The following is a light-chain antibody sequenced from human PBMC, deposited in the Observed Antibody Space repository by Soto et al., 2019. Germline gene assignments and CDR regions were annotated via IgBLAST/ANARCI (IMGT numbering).Light chain of an antibody. V-gene: IGLV2-14*01. CDR3: SSYTSSNTLV. J-gene: IGLJ1*01. CDR1: SSDVGGYKY. Sequence: QSALTQPASVSGSPGQSITISCTGTSSDVGGYKYVSWYQQHPGKAPKVMIYEVSSRPSGVSNRFSGSKSGNTASLTISGLQAEDESDYFCSSYTSSNTLVFGTGTXVTVL. CDR2: EVS.